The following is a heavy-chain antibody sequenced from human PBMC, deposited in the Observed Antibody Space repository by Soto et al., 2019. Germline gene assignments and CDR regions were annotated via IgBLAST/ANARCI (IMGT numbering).Heavy chain of an antibody. CDR3: ARNPSGQWVVPLYCDL. CDR1: GFDSSTFG. J-gene: IGHJ4*02. CDR2: LSPSYPYT. D-gene: IGHD6-19*01. Sequence: PGGSLRLSCAASGFDSSTFGMNWVRQAPGKGLEWVSFLSPSYPYTSYADSVKGRFTISGDNAKNSVFLQINTLRVEDAAIYYCARNPSGQWVVPLYCDLWGQGTLVTVSS. V-gene: IGHV3-21*01.